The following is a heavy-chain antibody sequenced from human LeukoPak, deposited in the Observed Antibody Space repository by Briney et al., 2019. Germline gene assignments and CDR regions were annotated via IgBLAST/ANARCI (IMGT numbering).Heavy chain of an antibody. V-gene: IGHV3-23*01. CDR3: AKASGGNY. CDR2: ITTNGGGT. D-gene: IGHD2-15*01. Sequence: GGSLRLSCVASGFTFSNYDMSWVRQAPGKGLEWVSGITTNGGGTYYSDSVKGRLTISRDNSKNTLYLQMNSLRVEDTAVYFCAKASGGNYWGQGTLVTVSS. J-gene: IGHJ4*02. CDR1: GFTFSNYD.